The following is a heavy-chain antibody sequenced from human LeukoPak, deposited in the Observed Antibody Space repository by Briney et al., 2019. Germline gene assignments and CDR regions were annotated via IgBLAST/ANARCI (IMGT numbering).Heavy chain of an antibody. CDR1: GFTFSSYS. CDR3: AKDLRPRSELCFDY. D-gene: IGHD1-26*01. V-gene: IGHV3-21*04. J-gene: IGHJ4*02. CDR2: ISSSSSYI. Sequence: PGGSLRLSCAASGFTFSSYSMNWVRQAPGKGLEWVSSISSSSSYIYYADSVKGRFTISRDNSKSTLYLQMNSLRAEDTAVYYCAKDLRPRSELCFDYWGQGTLVTVSS.